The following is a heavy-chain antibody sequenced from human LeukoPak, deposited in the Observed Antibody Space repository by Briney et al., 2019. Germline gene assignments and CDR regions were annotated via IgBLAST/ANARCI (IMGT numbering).Heavy chain of an antibody. D-gene: IGHD4/OR15-4a*01. CDR3: ARYDYGFDP. J-gene: IGHJ5*02. CDR1: GYSISSGYY. CDR2: MYHSGST. Sequence: PSETLSLTCAVSGYSISSGYYWGWIRQPPGKGLEWIGSMYHSGSTYYNPSLKSRVTISVDTSKNQISLKLSSVTAADTAMYYCARYDYGFDPWGQGTLVTVSS. V-gene: IGHV4-38-2*01.